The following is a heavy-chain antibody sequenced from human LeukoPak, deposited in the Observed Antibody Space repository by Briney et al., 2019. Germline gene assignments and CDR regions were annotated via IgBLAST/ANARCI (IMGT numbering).Heavy chain of an antibody. CDR2: IWYDGSNK. CDR3: ARDPGGSSAWWFDP. J-gene: IGHJ5*02. Sequence: PGGALSLSCAASGFPFSSYGMHWVRQAPGKGLEWVAVIWYDGSNKYYADSVKGQFTISRDNSKNTLYLQMNSLRAEDTAVYYCARDPGGSSAWWFDPWGQGTLVTVSS. V-gene: IGHV3-33*01. D-gene: IGHD6-13*01. CDR1: GFPFSSYG.